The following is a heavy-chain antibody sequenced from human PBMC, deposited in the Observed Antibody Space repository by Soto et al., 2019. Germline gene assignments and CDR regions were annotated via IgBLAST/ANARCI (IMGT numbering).Heavy chain of an antibody. J-gene: IGHJ5*02. CDR3: ARDSTGELSIT. Sequence: GGSLRLCCAASGFTFSSYWMSWVRQAPGKGLEWVANIKQDGSEKYYVDSVKGRFTISRDNAKNSLYLQMNSLRAEDTAVYYCARDSTGELSITWGQGTLVTVSS. CDR2: IKQDGSEK. D-gene: IGHD3-16*02. V-gene: IGHV3-7*01. CDR1: GFTFSSYW.